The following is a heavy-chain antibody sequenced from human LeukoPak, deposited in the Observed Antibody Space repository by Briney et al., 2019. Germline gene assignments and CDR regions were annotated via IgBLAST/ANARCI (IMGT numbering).Heavy chain of an antibody. V-gene: IGHV3-30-3*01. CDR2: ILYDGSNK. D-gene: IGHD3-22*01. CDR1: GFTFSSYA. Sequence: GGSLRLSCAASGFTFSSYATQWVRQAPGKGLEWVAVILYDGSNKYYADSVKGRFTISRDNSKNTVYLQMNSLRAEDTAVYYCAIDGRSSGYYFGFDYWGQGTLVTVSS. J-gene: IGHJ4*02. CDR3: AIDGRSSGYYFGFDY.